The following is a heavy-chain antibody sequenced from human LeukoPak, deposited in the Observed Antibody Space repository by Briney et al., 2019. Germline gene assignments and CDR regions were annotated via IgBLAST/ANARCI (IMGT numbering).Heavy chain of an antibody. J-gene: IGHJ5*02. CDR3: ARAGSAWRPATAHWFDP. Sequence: PGGSLRLSCAASGFTFSDYGMHWVRQAPGKGLDWVTFIRFDGTNKFDADSVKGRFTVSRDNSKNTLYLQMNSLTTEDTAVYYCARAGSAWRPATAHWFDPWGQGTLVTVSS. V-gene: IGHV3-30*02. D-gene: IGHD2-2*01. CDR1: GFTFSDYG. CDR2: IRFDGTNK.